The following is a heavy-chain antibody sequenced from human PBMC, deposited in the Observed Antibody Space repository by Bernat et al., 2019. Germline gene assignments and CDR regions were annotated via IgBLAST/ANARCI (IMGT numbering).Heavy chain of an antibody. D-gene: IGHD1-1*01. CDR1: GFTFSSYG. J-gene: IGHJ5*02. CDR3: AKDLGVLTTGTTTDP. V-gene: IGHV3-30*18. Sequence: VQLVESGGGLVQPGGSLRLSCAASGFTFSSYGMHWVRQAPGKGLEWVAVISYDGSNKYYADSVKGRFTISRDNSKNTLYLQMNSLRAEDTAVYYCAKDLGVLTTGTTTDPWGQGTLVTVSS. CDR2: ISYDGSNK.